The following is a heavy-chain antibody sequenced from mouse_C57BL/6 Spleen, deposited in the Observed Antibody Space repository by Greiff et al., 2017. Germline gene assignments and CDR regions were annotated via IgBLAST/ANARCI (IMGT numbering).Heavy chain of an antibody. Sequence: QVQLQQSGAELVKPGASVKMSCKASGYTFTSYWITWVKQRPGQGLEWIGDIYPGSGSTNYNEKFKSKATLTVDTSSSTAYMQLSSLTSEDSAVYYCARSKSGGVYSNYEYWGQGTTLTVSS. J-gene: IGHJ2*01. CDR2: IYPGSGST. CDR3: ARSKSGGVYSNYEY. CDR1: GYTFTSYW. D-gene: IGHD2-5*01. V-gene: IGHV1-55*01.